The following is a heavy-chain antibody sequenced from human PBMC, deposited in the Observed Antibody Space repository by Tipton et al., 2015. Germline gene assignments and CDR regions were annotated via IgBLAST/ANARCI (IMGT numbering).Heavy chain of an antibody. V-gene: IGHV4-39*07. CDR3: ARASIIQGYYHDSSRYYLFNS. Sequence: GLVKPSETLSLTCTVSGGSVSSGSAYHWSWIRQPPGKGLEWIGSISHSGNTYYNPSLKSRVAMSMDTSKNQFSLKLSSVIAADTAVYYCARASIIQGYYHDSSRYYLFNSWGQGTLVTVSS. D-gene: IGHD3-22*01. CDR2: ISHSGNT. J-gene: IGHJ1*01. CDR1: GGSVSSGSAYH.